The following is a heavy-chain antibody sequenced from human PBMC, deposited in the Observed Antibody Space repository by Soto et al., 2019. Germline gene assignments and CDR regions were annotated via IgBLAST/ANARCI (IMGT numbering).Heavy chain of an antibody. CDR3: AVTHPDPLAF. CDR1: SAPVSSSTYT. J-gene: IGHJ3*01. V-gene: IGHV4-39*01. CDR2: IYYSGST. Sequence: SETLSLTCTVSSAPVSSSTYTWGWIRQPPGKGLEWIGSIYYSGSTYYNPSLNSRVTVSVDTSKNQFSLKVTSVTAADTAVYYCAVTHPDPLAFWGQGTMVTVSS.